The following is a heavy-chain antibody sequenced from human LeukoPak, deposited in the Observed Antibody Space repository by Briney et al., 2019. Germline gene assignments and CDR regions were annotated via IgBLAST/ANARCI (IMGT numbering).Heavy chain of an antibody. J-gene: IGHJ3*02. CDR1: GYTFTGYY. Sequence: ASVKVSCKASGYTFTGYYMHWVRQAPGQGLEWMGWINPNSGGTNYAQKFQGRVTMTRDTSISTAYMELSRLRSDDTAVYYCARNPRFTMVRGVNPRSAFDIWGQGTMVTVSS. CDR2: INPNSGGT. CDR3: ARNPRFTMVRGVNPRSAFDI. V-gene: IGHV1-2*02. D-gene: IGHD3-10*01.